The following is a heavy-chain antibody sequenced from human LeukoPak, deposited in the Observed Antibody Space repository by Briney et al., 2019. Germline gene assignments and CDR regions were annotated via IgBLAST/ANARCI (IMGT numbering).Heavy chain of an antibody. CDR2: ISSGGGVT. V-gene: IGHV3-23*01. D-gene: IGHD5-24*01. J-gene: IGHJ4*02. CDR1: GFTFSTYA. Sequence: SGGSLRLSCAASGFTFSTYAMSWVRQAPGKGLEWVSVISSGGGVTHYADSVEGRFTISRDNSKNTLFLQVNSLRAEGTAVYYCAKVRSMAANPSYFDSWGQGTLVTVSS. CDR3: AKVRSMAANPSYFDS.